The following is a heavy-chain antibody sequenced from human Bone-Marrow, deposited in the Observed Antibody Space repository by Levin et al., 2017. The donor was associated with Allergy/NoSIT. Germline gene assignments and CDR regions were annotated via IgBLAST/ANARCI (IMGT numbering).Heavy chain of an antibody. J-gene: IGHJ5*02. V-gene: IGHV4-61*02. Sequence: SQTLSLTCTVSGGSISSGSYYWSWIRQPAGKGLEWIGRIYTSGSTNYNPSLKSRVTISVDTSKNQFSLKLSSVTAADTAVYYCARDPYYYGSGSYYNWFDPWGQGTLVTVSS. CDR3: ARDPYYYGSGSYYNWFDP. D-gene: IGHD3-10*01. CDR2: IYTSGST. CDR1: GGSISSGSYY.